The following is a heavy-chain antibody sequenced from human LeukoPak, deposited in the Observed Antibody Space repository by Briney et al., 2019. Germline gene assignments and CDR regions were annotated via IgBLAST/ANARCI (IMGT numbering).Heavy chain of an antibody. D-gene: IGHD3-9*01. CDR3: ARGWVLRYFVFDP. CDR2: IYASGST. V-gene: IGHV4-61*02. Sequence: SETLSLTCTVSGGSISSKSYYWSWIRQPAGKGLEWIGRIYASGSTDYNPSLKSRVTISVDTSKNQFSLKLSSVTAADTAVYYCARGWVLRYFVFDPWGQGTLVTVSS. J-gene: IGHJ5*02. CDR1: GGSISSKSYY.